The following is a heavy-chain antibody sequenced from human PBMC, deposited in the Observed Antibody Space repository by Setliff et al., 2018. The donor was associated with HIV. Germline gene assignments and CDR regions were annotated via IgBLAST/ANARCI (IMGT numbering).Heavy chain of an antibody. CDR1: GRSFSGYY. CDR3: ARGRLRTVTSLIKKRASYTWLDP. J-gene: IGHJ5*02. Sequence: PSETLSLTCAVYGRSFSGYYWVWIRQSPGKGLEWIGDISQTRSTNYDPSLKSRVTISLDTSKNQLSLKLTSVSAAETAVYYCARGRLRTVTSLIKKRASYTWLDPWGQGTLVTVS. CDR2: ISQTRST. V-gene: IGHV4-34*01. D-gene: IGHD3-16*01.